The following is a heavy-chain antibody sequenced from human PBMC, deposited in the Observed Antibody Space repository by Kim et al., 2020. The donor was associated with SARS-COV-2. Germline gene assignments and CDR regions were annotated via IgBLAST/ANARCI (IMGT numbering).Heavy chain of an antibody. J-gene: IGHJ4*02. Sequence: GGSLRLSCEASGFVFREYAMHWVRQAPGKGLEWVAMIWYDGKNKDYADSVKGRFTVSRDNSKNTLFLELDSLRLEDTAVYQCARGDSAPNYWGRGTLVTV. CDR2: IWYDGKNK. CDR1: GFVFREYA. D-gene: IGHD2-15*01. CDR3: ARGDSAPNY. V-gene: IGHV3-33*01.